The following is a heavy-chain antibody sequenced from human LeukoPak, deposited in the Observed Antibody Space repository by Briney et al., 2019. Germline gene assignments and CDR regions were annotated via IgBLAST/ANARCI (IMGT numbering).Heavy chain of an antibody. D-gene: IGHD3-9*01. J-gene: IGHJ5*02. CDR2: IYYSGST. CDR3: ARLGILGYDILTGYYIDWFDP. V-gene: IGHV4-39*01. CDR1: GGSISSSSYY. Sequence: PSETLSLTCTVSGGSISSSSYYWVWIRQPPGKGLEWIGSIYYSGSTYYNPSLKSRVTISVDTSKSQFSLKLSSVTAADTAVYYCARLGILGYDILTGYYIDWFDPWGQGTLVTVSS.